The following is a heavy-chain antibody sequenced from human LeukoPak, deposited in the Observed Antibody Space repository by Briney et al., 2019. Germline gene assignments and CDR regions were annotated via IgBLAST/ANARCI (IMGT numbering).Heavy chain of an antibody. V-gene: IGHV5-51*01. CDR3: ARILKEKSRRSSGSYLPYLSAYYYYYGMDV. CDR2: IYPGDSDT. CDR1: GYSFTSYW. Sequence: PGESLKISCKGSGYSFTSYWIGWVRQMPGKGLEWMGIIYPGDSDTRYSPSFQGQVTISADKSISTAYLQWSSLKASDTAMYYCARILKEKSRRSSGSYLPYLSAYYYYYGMDVWGQGTTVTVSS. J-gene: IGHJ6*02. D-gene: IGHD3-10*01.